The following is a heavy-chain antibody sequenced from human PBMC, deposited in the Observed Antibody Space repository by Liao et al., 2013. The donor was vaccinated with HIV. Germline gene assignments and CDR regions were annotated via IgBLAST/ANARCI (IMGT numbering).Heavy chain of an antibody. J-gene: IGHJ4*02. CDR3: ARGQYYYDSTGCHFDY. D-gene: IGHD3-22*01. Sequence: QVQLRESGPGLVKPSETLSLTCTVSGDSISSYYWSWIRQPPGKGLEWIGYIYYSGSTNYNPSLKSRVTISVDTSKNQFSLKLSSVTAADTAVYYCARGQYYYDSTGCHFDYWGRGTLVTVSS. V-gene: IGHV4-59*12. CDR1: GDSISSYY. CDR2: IYYSGST.